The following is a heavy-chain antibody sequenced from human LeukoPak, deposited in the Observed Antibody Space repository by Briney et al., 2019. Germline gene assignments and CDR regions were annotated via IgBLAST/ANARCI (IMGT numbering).Heavy chain of an antibody. CDR1: GFTFSGSA. CDR3: TVAATVIRFDP. V-gene: IGHV3-73*01. D-gene: IGHD4-17*01. CDR2: IRSKANSYAT. J-gene: IGHJ5*02. Sequence: GGSLRLSCAASGFTFSGSAMHWVRQASGKGLEWVGRIRSKANSYATAYAASVKGRFTISRDDSKNTAYLQMNRVKTEDTAVYYCTVAATVIRFDPWGQGTLVTVSS.